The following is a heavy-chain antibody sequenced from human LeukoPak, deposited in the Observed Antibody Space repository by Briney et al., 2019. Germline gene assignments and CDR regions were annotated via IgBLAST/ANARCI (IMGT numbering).Heavy chain of an antibody. CDR2: IWYDGSNK. CDR3: ARDRGSWSANWFDP. V-gene: IGHV3-33*01. J-gene: IGHJ5*02. D-gene: IGHD6-13*01. CDR1: GFTFSSYG. Sequence: PGGSLRLSCAASGFTFSSYGMHWVRQAPGKGLEWVAVIWYDGSNKYYADSVKGRFTISRDNSKNTLYLQVNSLRAEDTAVYYCARDRGSWSANWFDPWGQGTLVTVSS.